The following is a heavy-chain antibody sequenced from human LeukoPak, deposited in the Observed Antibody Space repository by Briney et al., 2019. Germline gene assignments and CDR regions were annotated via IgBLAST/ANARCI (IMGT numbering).Heavy chain of an antibody. CDR1: GFTFSSYW. V-gene: IGHV3-7*01. D-gene: IGHD3-3*01. CDR3: AGAGSRYDFWSGLSYYYYYMDV. Sequence: GGSLRLSCAASGFTFSSYWMSWVRQAPGKGLEWVANIKQDGSEKYYVDSVKGRFTISRDDAKNSLYLQMNSLRAEDTAVYYCAGAGSRYDFWSGLSYYYYYMDVWGKGTTVTVSS. J-gene: IGHJ6*03. CDR2: IKQDGSEK.